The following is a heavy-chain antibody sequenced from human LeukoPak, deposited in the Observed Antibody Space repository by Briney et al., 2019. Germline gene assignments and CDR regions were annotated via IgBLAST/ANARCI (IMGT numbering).Heavy chain of an antibody. D-gene: IGHD1-7*01. Sequence: GGSLRLSCAASGFTFSRHSINWVRQAPGKGLEWVSSISSSSSYIYYADSVKGRFTISRDNAKNSLYLQMNSLRAEDTAVYYCARDSGNYLDAFDIWGQGTMVTASS. J-gene: IGHJ3*02. V-gene: IGHV3-21*01. CDR3: ARDSGNYLDAFDI. CDR2: ISSSSSYI. CDR1: GFTFSRHS.